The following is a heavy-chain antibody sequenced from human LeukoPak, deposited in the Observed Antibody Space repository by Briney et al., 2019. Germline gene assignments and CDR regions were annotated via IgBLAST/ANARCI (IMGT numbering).Heavy chain of an antibody. Sequence: SVKVSCKASGYTFTGYYMHWVRQAPGQGLEWMGGIIPIFGTANYAQKFQGRVTITADKSTSTAYMELSSLRSEDTAVYYCARLYSSSWYETFNWFDPWGQGTLVTVSS. CDR3: ARLYSSSWYETFNWFDP. CDR1: GYTFTGYY. J-gene: IGHJ5*02. V-gene: IGHV1-69*06. D-gene: IGHD6-13*01. CDR2: IIPIFGTA.